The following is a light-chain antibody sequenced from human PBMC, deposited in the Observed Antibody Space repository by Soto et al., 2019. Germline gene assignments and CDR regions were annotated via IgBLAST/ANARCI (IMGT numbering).Light chain of an antibody. CDR2: GAS. V-gene: IGKV3-20*01. CDR3: QQDGCTPLT. Sequence: EIVLTQSPGTLSLSPGERATLSCRASQSVSSSYLAWYQQKPGQAPRLLIYGASSRATGIPDRFSGSGSGTDFPLTTSRREPEGCAVEYWQQDGCTPLTFGGGTKVVIK. J-gene: IGKJ4*01. CDR1: QSVSSSY.